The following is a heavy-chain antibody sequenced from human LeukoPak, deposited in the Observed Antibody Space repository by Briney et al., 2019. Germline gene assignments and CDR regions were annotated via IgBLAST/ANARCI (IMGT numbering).Heavy chain of an antibody. Sequence: GGSLRLSCAASGFTFSTYWMSWVRQAPGKGLEWVANIRQDGSKIYYVDSVKGRFTISRDNAKNSLYLQMNNLRAEDTAVYYCARNLQARRHYYYYLDVWGKGTTVTVSS. CDR2: IRQDGSKI. V-gene: IGHV3-7*01. CDR3: ARNLQARRHYYYYLDV. CDR1: GFTFSTYW. J-gene: IGHJ6*03. D-gene: IGHD6-6*01.